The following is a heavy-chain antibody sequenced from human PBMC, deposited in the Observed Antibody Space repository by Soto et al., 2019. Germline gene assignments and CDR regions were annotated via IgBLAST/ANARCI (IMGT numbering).Heavy chain of an antibody. Sequence: EVQLVESGGGLVQPGGSLRLSCAASGFTFTNYWMHWVRQVPGKGLVWVSRIDIDGTGTSHADSVRGRFSITRDNAKNTVYLQMNSLRVEDTAVYDCTTVFEFWGQGTLVTVSS. CDR2: IDIDGTGT. CDR1: GFTFTNYW. J-gene: IGHJ4*02. CDR3: TTVFEF. V-gene: IGHV3-74*01.